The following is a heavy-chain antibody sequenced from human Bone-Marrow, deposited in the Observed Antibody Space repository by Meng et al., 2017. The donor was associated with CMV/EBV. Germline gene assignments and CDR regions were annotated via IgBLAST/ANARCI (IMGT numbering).Heavy chain of an antibody. J-gene: IGHJ4*02. Sequence: GESLKISCAASGFTFSDYYMSWIRQAPGKGLEWVSYISSSGSTIYYADSVKGRFTIPRDNAKNSLYLQMNSLRAEDTAVYYCARVGGSGSYDYWGQGTLVTVSS. CDR2: ISSSGSTI. CDR1: GFTFSDYY. CDR3: ARVGGSGSYDY. V-gene: IGHV3-11*04. D-gene: IGHD3-10*01.